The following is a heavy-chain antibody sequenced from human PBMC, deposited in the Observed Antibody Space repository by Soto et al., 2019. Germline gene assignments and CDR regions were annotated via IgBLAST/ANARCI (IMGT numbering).Heavy chain of an antibody. J-gene: IGHJ5*02. CDR3: AKAQPWLTSWFDP. V-gene: IGHV3-23*01. CDR2: ISGSGGST. Sequence: GGARSAWRGGSGGMLSTDGMSLCRQALGKRQEWVSTISGSGGSTYYADSMKGRFAISRDNSKNTLYLQMNSLIAEDTAVYYCAKAQPWLTSWFDP. CDR1: GGMLSTDG. D-gene: IGHD6-19*01.